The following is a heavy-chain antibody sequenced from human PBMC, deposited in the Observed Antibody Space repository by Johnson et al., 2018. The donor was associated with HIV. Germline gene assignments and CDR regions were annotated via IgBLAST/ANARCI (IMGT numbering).Heavy chain of an antibody. CDR1: GFTFSSYG. CDR2: ISYDGSNK. J-gene: IGHJ3*02. D-gene: IGHD5-12*01. V-gene: IGHV3-30*03. Sequence: QVQLVESGGGVVQHGRSLRLSCAASGFTFSSYGMHWVRQAPGKGLEWVAVISYDGSNKYYADSVKGRFTISRDNSKNTLYLQMNSLRAEDTAVYYCARVKVATINAFDIWGQGTMVTVSS. CDR3: ARVKVATINAFDI.